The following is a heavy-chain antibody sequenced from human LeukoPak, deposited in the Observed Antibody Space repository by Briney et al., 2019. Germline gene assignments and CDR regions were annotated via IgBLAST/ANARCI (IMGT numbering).Heavy chain of an antibody. D-gene: IGHD5-12*01. CDR3: ARDSGYGLDAFDI. CDR2: ISYDGSDK. J-gene: IGHJ3*02. CDR1: GFTFSSYG. Sequence: GGSLRLSCAASGFTFSSYGMNWVRQAPGKGLEWVAFISYDGSDKYYADSVKGRFTISRDNSKNTLYVQMNSLRAEDTAVYYCARDSGYGLDAFDIWGQGTMVTVSS. V-gene: IGHV3-30*03.